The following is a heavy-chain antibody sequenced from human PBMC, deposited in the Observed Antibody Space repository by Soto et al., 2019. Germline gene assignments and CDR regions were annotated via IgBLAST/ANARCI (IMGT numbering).Heavy chain of an antibody. J-gene: IGHJ5*02. V-gene: IGHV3-64D*06. Sequence: GSLILSCSASGFTFSMFSMHWVRQAPGKGLEYVSGISSNGDSTYYAYSVKGRFTISRDNSKNTLYLQMSSLRAVDTAVYYCVHPRSTVQIPPTWGQGTLVTVSS. CDR3: VHPRSTVQIPPT. D-gene: IGHD4-17*01. CDR2: ISSNGDST. CDR1: GFTFSMFS.